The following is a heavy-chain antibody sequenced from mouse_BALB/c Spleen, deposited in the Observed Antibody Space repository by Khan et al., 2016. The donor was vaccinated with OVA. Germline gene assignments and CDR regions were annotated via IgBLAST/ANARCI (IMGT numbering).Heavy chain of an antibody. CDR1: GYTFTSYW. Sequence: VQLLQSGTVLVRPGTSVKMSCKASGYTFTSYWMHWVKQRPGQGLEWIGVIYPGNSDTSYNQKFKGKAKLTAATSTSTAYMELSSLTTEDSAVYYCTRFGYLFAYWGQETLVTVSA. V-gene: IGHV1-5*01. CDR2: IYPGNSDT. D-gene: IGHD2-2*01. J-gene: IGHJ3*01. CDR3: TRFGYLFAY.